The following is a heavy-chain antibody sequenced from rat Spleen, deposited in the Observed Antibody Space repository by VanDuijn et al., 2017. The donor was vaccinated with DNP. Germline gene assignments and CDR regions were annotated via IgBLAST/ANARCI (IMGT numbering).Heavy chain of an antibody. Sequence: EVQLQESGPGLVKPSQSLSLTCSVTGYSITSNYWGWIRKFPGNKMAWIGHISYSGRTTYNPSLKSRISISRDTSKNQFFLQLNSVSTDDTATYYCASYYYDGYFAVDAWGQGTSVTVSS. CDR2: ISYSGRT. V-gene: IGHV3-1*01. CDR1: GYSITSNY. J-gene: IGHJ4*01. CDR3: ASYYYDGYFAVDA. D-gene: IGHD1-12*03.